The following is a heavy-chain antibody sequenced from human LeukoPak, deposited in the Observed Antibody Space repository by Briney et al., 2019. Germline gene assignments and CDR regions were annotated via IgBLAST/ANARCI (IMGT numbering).Heavy chain of an antibody. CDR3: ARHMGSGDYPLDY. Sequence: RSETLSLTCTVSGGSISSFYWSWFRQTPEKGLEWVAYIRSGGTTNYNPHLRSRLTISIDPSTNQFSLKLSSVTAADSAVYYCARHMGSGDYPLDYWGQGTLVTVSS. J-gene: IGHJ4*02. CDR1: GGSISSFY. D-gene: IGHD4-17*01. CDR2: IRSGGTT. V-gene: IGHV4-59*08.